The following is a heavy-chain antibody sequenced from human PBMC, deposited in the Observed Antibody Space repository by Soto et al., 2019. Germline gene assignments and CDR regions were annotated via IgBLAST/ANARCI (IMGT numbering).Heavy chain of an antibody. Sequence: ASVKVYCKASGYSFTDYHIHWVRQAPGQGLEWLGRINPKSGGTSTAQKFQGWVTMTTDTSISTASMELTRLTSDDTAIYYCARGDSTDCSNGVCSFFYNHDMDVWGQGTTVTVSS. D-gene: IGHD2-8*01. CDR2: INPKSGGT. V-gene: IGHV1-2*04. CDR3: ARGDSTDCSNGVCSFFYNHDMDV. J-gene: IGHJ6*02. CDR1: GYSFTDYH.